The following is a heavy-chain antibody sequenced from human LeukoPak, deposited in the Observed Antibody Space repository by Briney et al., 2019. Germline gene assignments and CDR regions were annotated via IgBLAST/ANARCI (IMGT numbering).Heavy chain of an antibody. V-gene: IGHV3-53*01. CDR3: ARGAGYNYPYYFDY. CDR1: GFTVSSNY. D-gene: IGHD5-24*01. J-gene: IGHJ4*02. CDR2: IYGGGNI. Sequence: GGSLRLSCAASGFTVSSNYMNWVRQAPGKGLEWVSVIYGGGNIYYADSVKGRFTISRDNSKNTLYLQMNSLRAEDTVVYYCARGAGYNYPYYFDYWGQGTLVTVSS.